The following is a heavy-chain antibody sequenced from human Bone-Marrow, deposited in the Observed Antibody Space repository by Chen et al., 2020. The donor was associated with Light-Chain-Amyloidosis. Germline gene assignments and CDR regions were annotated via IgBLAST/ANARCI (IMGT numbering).Heavy chain of an antibody. CDR3: VKTSGSYFLYPDF. J-gene: IGHJ4*02. CDR1: GFTFSDYG. V-gene: IGHV3-30*18. CDR2: ISYDGSRI. Sequence: VQLVESGGGVVQPGRPLRLSCAGSGFTFSDYGMHWVRQVPGKGLEWVAVISYDGSRIYYEDSVKGRFTISRDNSKSTLSLQMNSLRTEDTAVYFCVKTSGSYFLYPDFWGQGTLVTVSS. D-gene: IGHD1-26*01.